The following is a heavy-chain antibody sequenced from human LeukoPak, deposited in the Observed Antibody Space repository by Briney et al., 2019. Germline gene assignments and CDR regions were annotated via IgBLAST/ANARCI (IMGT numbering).Heavy chain of an antibody. J-gene: IGHJ4*02. CDR2: IWYDGSKK. D-gene: IGHD2-2*01. V-gene: IGHV3-33*01. Sequence: PGRSLRLSCAASGFTFTDYGMHWVRQAPGTGLEWVAVIWYDGSKKYYADSVKGRFTISRDDSKNMLCLQMNSLRGDDTAFYYCARDFCSTTSCLDYWGQGTLVTVSS. CDR1: GFTFTDYG. CDR3: ARDFCSTTSCLDY.